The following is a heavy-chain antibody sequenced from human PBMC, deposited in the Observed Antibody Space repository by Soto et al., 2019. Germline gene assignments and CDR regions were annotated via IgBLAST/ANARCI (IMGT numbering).Heavy chain of an antibody. J-gene: IGHJ6*02. CDR1: GGTFSSYA. D-gene: IGHD3-3*01. CDR2: IIPIFGTA. Sequence: GASVKVSCKASGGTFSSYAISWVRQAPGQGLEWMGGIIPIFGTANYAQKFQGRVTITADKSTSTAYMELSSLRSEDTAVYYCASCLEWLHPGVYGMDVWGQGXTVTVYS. V-gene: IGHV1-69*06. CDR3: ASCLEWLHPGVYGMDV.